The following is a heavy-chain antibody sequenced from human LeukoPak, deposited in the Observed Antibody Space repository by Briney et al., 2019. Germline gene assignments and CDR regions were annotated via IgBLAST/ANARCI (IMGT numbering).Heavy chain of an antibody. V-gene: IGHV3-30-3*01. CDR1: GFTFSSYA. CDR3: AKGGDYTAFDI. Sequence: GGSLRLSCAASGFTFSSYAMHWVRQAPGKGLEWVAVISYDGSNKYYADSVKGRFTISRDNSKNTLYLQMNSLRAEDTAVYYCAKGGDYTAFDIWGQGTMVTVSS. J-gene: IGHJ3*02. CDR2: ISYDGSNK. D-gene: IGHD2-21*02.